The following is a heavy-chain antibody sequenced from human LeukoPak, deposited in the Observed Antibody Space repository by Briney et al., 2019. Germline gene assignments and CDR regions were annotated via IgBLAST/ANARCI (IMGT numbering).Heavy chain of an antibody. D-gene: IGHD2-15*01. Sequence: GSLRLSCAASGFTLTSYDMSWVRQAPGNRLEWVSSISGSVGSTYYAASGTGRFTTSRDNSKNTMYLQMNSLRADDTAVYYCAKQPAAYWSGVTCYSMYYMDVWGEGTTVTISS. V-gene: IGHV3-23*01. CDR3: AKQPAAYWSGVTCYSMYYMDV. CDR1: GFTLTSYD. J-gene: IGHJ6*03. CDR2: ISGSVGST.